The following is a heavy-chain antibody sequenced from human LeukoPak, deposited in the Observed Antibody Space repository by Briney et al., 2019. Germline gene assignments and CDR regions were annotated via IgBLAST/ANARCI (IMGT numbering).Heavy chain of an antibody. Sequence: GGSLRLSCAASGFTFSSYWMSWVRQAPGKGLEWVASIKKDGSDKYYVDSVKGRFTISRDNAKTSLYLQMNSLRAEDTAVYYCAKDRATTLHFDYWGQGTLVTVSS. J-gene: IGHJ4*02. V-gene: IGHV3-7*03. D-gene: IGHD5-12*01. CDR3: AKDRATTLHFDY. CDR2: IKKDGSDK. CDR1: GFTFSSYW.